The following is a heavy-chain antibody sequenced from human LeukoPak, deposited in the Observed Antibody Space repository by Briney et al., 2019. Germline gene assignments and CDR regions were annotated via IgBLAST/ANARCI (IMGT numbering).Heavy chain of an antibody. D-gene: IGHD3-10*01. CDR3: ARVATGSYDWFDP. CDR1: AFSLNAYN. CDR2: ISYDGSNK. J-gene: IGHJ5*02. V-gene: IGHV3-30-3*01. Sequence: GGSLRLSCAASAFSLNAYNMNWVSQAPGKGLEWVAVISYDGSNKYYADSVKGRFTISRDNSKNTLYLQMNSLRAEDTAVYFCARVATGSYDWFDPWGQGTLVTVSS.